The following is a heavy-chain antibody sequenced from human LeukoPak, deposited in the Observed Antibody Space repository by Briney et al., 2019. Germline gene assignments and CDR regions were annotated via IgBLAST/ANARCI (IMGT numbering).Heavy chain of an antibody. CDR2: IKQDGSAK. Sequence: PGGSLRLSCAASGFSFRSNAMNWVRQAPGKGLEWVANIKQDGSAKYYVDSVKGRFTISRDNAKNSLYLQMGSLRAEDTAVYYCARFSGRNWGQGTLVTVSS. J-gene: IGHJ4*02. CDR3: ARFSGRN. D-gene: IGHD2-15*01. CDR1: GFSFRSNA. V-gene: IGHV3-7*01.